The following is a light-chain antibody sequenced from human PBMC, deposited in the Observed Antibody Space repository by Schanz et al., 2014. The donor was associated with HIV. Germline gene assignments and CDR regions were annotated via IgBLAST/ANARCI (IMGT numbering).Light chain of an antibody. CDR3: ISYTSDTVL. J-gene: IGLJ2*01. Sequence: QSALTQPASVSGSPGQSITVSCTGTNNDIGSYTYVAWYQQHPGKAPKVVVYGVFDRPSGVSNRFSGSKSDNTASLTISALQPEDEADYYCISYTSDTVLFGGGTKLTVL. CDR2: GVF. V-gene: IGLV2-14*03. CDR1: NNDIGSYTY.